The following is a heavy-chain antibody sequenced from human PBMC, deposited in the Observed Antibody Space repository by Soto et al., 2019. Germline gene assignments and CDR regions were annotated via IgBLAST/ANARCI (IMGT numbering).Heavy chain of an antibody. V-gene: IGHV3-30*04. CDR1: GFTFRTYA. D-gene: IGHD5-18*01. J-gene: IGHJ4*02. Sequence: PGGSLRLSCAASGFTFRTYAMHWVRQAPGKGLEWVAVISYDGSNTYYADSVKGRFTISRDNSKNTLYLQMNSLRTEDSAVYYCARDSETNGYSYDYFDYWGQGTLVTSPQ. CDR3: ARDSETNGYSYDYFDY. CDR2: ISYDGSNT.